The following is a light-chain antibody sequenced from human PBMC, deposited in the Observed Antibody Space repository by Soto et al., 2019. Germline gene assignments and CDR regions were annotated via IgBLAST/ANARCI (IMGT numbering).Light chain of an antibody. CDR2: ASS. V-gene: IGKV1-39*01. CDR1: QTISNY. J-gene: IGKJ4*01. Sequence: DIQMTQSPSSLSASLGDRVTITCRASQTISNYLNWDQQKPGKAPKLLIYASSTLQSGVPSRFSGSGSGTDFTLTISSLQPEDFGTYYCQQSYSTILAFGGGTKVEIK. CDR3: QQSYSTILA.